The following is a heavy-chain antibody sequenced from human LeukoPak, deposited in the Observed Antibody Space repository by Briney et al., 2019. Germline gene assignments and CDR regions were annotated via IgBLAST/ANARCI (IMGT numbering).Heavy chain of an antibody. J-gene: IGHJ4*02. Sequence: ASVKVSRKASGYTFTGYYMHWVRQAPGQGLEWMGWINPNSGGTNYAQKFQGRVTMTRDTSISTAYMELSRLRSDDTAVYYCASGGRHSSSWYPVNYWGQGTLVTVSS. D-gene: IGHD6-13*01. CDR1: GYTFTGYY. CDR3: ASGGRHSSSWYPVNY. V-gene: IGHV1-2*02. CDR2: INPNSGGT.